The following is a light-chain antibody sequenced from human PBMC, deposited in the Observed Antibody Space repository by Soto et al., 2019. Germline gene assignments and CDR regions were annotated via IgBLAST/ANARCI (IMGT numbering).Light chain of an antibody. CDR1: SSNIGAGYD. J-gene: IGLJ1*01. CDR3: QSYATGLSVLYV. CDR2: GNN. Sequence: QSVLTQPPSVSGAPGQRVTISCTGSSSNIGAGYDVQWYQQLPGTAPKLLIYGNNNRPSGVPDRFSGSKSGTSASLAVTGLQAEDEADYYCQSYATGLSVLYVFGTGTKVTVL. V-gene: IGLV1-40*01.